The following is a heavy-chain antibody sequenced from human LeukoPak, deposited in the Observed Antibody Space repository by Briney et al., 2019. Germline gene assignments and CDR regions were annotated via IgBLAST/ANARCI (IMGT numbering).Heavy chain of an antibody. V-gene: IGHV4-59*01. J-gene: IGHJ4*02. D-gene: IGHD5-24*01. CDR2: IHYSGTT. CDR3: ARDGLGYGLPFDY. CDR1: GGSINSYY. Sequence: SETLSLTCIVSGGSINSYYWSWIRQPPGKGLEWIWYIHYSGTTNYNPSLKSRVTISVDTSKNQFSLKLRSVTAADTAVYYCARDGLGYGLPFDYWGQGTLVTVSS.